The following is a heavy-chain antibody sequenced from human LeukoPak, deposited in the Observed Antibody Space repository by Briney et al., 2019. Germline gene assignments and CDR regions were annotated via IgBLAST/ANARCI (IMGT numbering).Heavy chain of an antibody. CDR3: GHGGYDYPLDT. J-gene: IGHJ5*02. D-gene: IGHD5-12*01. CDR2: INSPGHTM. V-gene: IGHV3-48*03. CDR1: GFTVSGYE. Sequence: GGSLRLSCAASGFTVSGYEMNWVRQAPGKGPEWVSFINSPGHTMYYADSVRGRFTISRDNAKNTLYLQMNNLGAEDTAVYYCGHGGYDYPLDTWGQGTLVTVSS.